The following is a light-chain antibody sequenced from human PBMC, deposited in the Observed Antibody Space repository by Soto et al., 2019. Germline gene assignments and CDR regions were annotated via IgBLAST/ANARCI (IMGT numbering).Light chain of an antibody. V-gene: IGLV2-14*01. Sequence: QSALTQPASVSGSPGQSITISCTGTSSDVGGYNYVSWYQQHPGKDPKLLIYDVSSRPSGVSSRFSGSKSGNTASLTISGIQTEDEADYYCTSYTSISTVVFGGGTKLTVL. J-gene: IGLJ3*02. CDR1: SSDVGGYNY. CDR3: TSYTSISTVV. CDR2: DVS.